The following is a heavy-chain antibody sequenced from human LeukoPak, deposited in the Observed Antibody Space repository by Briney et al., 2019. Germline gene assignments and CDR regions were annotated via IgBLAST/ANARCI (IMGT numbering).Heavy chain of an antibody. CDR3: ARLLYYYDSSIYQRYFDY. Sequence: GGSLRLSCAASGFTFSSFWMHWVRQAPGKGLVWVSRINSVGSSTSYTDSVKGRFTISRDNAKNTLYLQMNSLRPEDTAVYYCARLLYYYDSSIYQRYFDYWGQGTLVTVSS. D-gene: IGHD3-22*01. V-gene: IGHV3-74*01. J-gene: IGHJ4*02. CDR1: GFTFSSFW. CDR2: INSVGSST.